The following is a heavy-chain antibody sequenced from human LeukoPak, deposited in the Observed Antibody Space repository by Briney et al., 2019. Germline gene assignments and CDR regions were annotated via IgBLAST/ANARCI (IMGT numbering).Heavy chain of an antibody. CDR2: IYYSGST. V-gene: IGHV4-59*01. D-gene: IGHD4-17*01. CDR1: GGSISSYY. CDR3: AKDPRVYYGDYLIR. Sequence: SETLSLTCTVSGGSISSYYWSWIRQPPGKGLEWIGYIYYSGSTNYNPSLKSRVTISVDTSKNQFSLKLSSVTAADTAIYYCAKDPRVYYGDYLIRWGQGNLVIVSS. J-gene: IGHJ4*02.